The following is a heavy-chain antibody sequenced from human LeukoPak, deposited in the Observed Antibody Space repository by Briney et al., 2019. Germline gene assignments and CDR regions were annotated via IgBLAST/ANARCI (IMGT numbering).Heavy chain of an antibody. CDR1: GGSISSSSYY. V-gene: IGHV4-39*01. J-gene: IGHJ4*02. Sequence: SETLSLTCTVSGGSISSSSYYWGWIRQPPGKGLEWIGSIYYSGSTYYNPSLKSRVTISADTSKNQFSLKLSSVTAADTAVYYCARYCSSTSCVDYWGQGTLVTVSS. CDR2: IYYSGST. D-gene: IGHD2-2*01. CDR3: ARYCSSTSCVDY.